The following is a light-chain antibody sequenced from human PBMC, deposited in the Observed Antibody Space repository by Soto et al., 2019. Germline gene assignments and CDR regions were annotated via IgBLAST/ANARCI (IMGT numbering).Light chain of an antibody. CDR1: KLGDKY. CDR2: EDT. Sequence: SSELTQPPSVSVSPGQTASITCSGDKLGDKYAYWYQQKPGQSPVMVIYEDTKRPSGIPERFSGSNSGNTATLTISGTQAMDEADYYCQAWDSSTVPFGGGTKLTVL. CDR3: QAWDSSTVP. J-gene: IGLJ2*01. V-gene: IGLV3-1*01.